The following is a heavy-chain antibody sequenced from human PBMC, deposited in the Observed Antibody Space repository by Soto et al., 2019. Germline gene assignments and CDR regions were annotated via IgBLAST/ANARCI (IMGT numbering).Heavy chain of an antibody. CDR2: XNXXXXX. CDR1: GGSFSGYY. Sequence: PSDTMSLTCAVYGGSFSGYYCSWIRQPPGKGLEXXGXXNXXXXXYXXPSLKSRVTISVDTSKNQFSLKLSSVTAADTAVYYCARRPCSDPGDYWGQGTRVTASS. D-gene: IGHD6-19*01. CDR3: ARRPCSDPGDY. V-gene: IGHV4-34*01. J-gene: IGHJ4*02.